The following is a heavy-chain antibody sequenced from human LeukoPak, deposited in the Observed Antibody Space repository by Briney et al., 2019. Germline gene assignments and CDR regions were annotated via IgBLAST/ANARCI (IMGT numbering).Heavy chain of an antibody. J-gene: IGHJ6*03. Sequence: GASVKVSCKASGGTFSSYAISWVRQAPGQGLEWMGGIIPIFGTANYAQKFQGRVTITADESTSTAYMELSSLRSEDTAVYYCASCTTGYYPYYYYYYMDVWGKGTTVTISS. CDR3: ASCTTGYYPYYYYYYMDV. D-gene: IGHD3-9*01. V-gene: IGHV1-69*13. CDR2: IIPIFGTA. CDR1: GGTFSSYA.